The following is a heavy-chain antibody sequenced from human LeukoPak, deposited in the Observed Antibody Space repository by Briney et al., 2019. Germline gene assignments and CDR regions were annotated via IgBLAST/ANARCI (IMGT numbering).Heavy chain of an antibody. CDR2: IYYNGNT. V-gene: IGHV4-59*01. CDR3: ARGRSNYYGMDV. D-gene: IGHD1-26*01. J-gene: IGHJ6*02. Sequence: IRRPPGXXLEWIGYIYYNGNTNYSPSLTSRVTMSVDTSKNLFSLKVSSVTAADTAVYYCARGRSNYYGMDVWGQGTTVTVSS.